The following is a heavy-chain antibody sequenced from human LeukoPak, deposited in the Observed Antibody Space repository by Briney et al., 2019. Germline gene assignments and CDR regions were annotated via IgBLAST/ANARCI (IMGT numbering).Heavy chain of an antibody. J-gene: IGHJ4*02. D-gene: IGHD4-11*01. V-gene: IGHV4-59*01. Sequence: KPSETLSLTCTVSGGPISSYYWSWIRQPPGKGLEWIGCISYRGSTNYNPSLKSRVTISLDTSKNQFSLRLSSVTAADTAVYYCAREKDDYYYFDYWGQGTLVTVSP. CDR1: GGPISSYY. CDR3: AREKDDYYYFDY. CDR2: ISYRGST.